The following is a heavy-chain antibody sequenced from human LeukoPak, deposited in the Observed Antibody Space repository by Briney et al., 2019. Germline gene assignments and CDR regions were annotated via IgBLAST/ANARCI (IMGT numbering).Heavy chain of an antibody. D-gene: IGHD3-10*01. CDR2: IYSGGST. J-gene: IGHJ4*02. V-gene: IGHV3-53*01. CDR3: ARGFGYYYGSGSYSAFDI. Sequence: GGSLSLSCAASGFSFNTYWMTWVRQAPGKGLEWVSVIYSGGSTYYADSVKGRFTISRDNSKNTLYLQMNSLRAEDTAVYYCARGFGYYYGSGSYSAFDIWGQGTLVTVSS. CDR1: GFSFNTYW.